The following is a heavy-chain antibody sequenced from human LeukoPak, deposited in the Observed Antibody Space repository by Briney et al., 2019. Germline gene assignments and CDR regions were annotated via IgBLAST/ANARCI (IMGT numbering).Heavy chain of an antibody. CDR2: MYHSGST. J-gene: IGHJ5*02. Sequence: SETLSLTCTVSGYSISSGHYWGWIRQPPGKGLEWVGSMYHSGSTYYNPPLKSRVTISEDTSKNQFSLKLRSVTAADTAVYYCARGPRFGELLWHWFDPWGQGTLVTVSS. CDR3: ARGPRFGELLWHWFDP. D-gene: IGHD3-10*01. CDR1: GYSISSGHY. V-gene: IGHV4-38-2*02.